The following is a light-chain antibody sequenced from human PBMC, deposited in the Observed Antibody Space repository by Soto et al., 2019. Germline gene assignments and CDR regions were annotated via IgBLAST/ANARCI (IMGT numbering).Light chain of an antibody. V-gene: IGLV2-14*01. Sequence: QSALTQPASVSGSPGQSITISCTGTSSDVGGYNYVSWYQQHPGKAPKLMIYEVSNRPSGVSNRFSGSKAGNTASLTISGHQAEDEDDYYCSSSTSSSPRVFGGGTKLTVL. CDR3: SSSTSSSPRV. CDR2: EVS. CDR1: SSDVGGYNY. J-gene: IGLJ3*02.